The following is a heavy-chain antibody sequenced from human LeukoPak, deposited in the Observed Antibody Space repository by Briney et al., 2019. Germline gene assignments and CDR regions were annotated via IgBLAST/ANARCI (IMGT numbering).Heavy chain of an antibody. V-gene: IGHV3-7*01. CDR2: IKQDGSEK. CDR3: ARDFYYDSSGYYYGY. J-gene: IGHJ4*02. CDR1: GFTFSSYW. Sequence: GGSLRLSCAASGFTFSSYWMSWFRQAPGKGLEWVANIKQDGSEKYYVDSVKGRFTISRDNAKNSLYLQMNSLRAEDTAVYYCARDFYYDSSGYYYGYWGQGTLVTVSS. D-gene: IGHD3-22*01.